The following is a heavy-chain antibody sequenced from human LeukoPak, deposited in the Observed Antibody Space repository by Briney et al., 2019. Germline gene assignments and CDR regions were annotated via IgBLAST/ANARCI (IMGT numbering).Heavy chain of an antibody. D-gene: IGHD6-19*01. J-gene: IGHJ4*02. CDR1: GGTFSSYA. Sequence: SVKVSCKASGGTFSSYAISWVRQAPGQGLEWMGGIIPIFGTANYAQKFQGRVTITADESTSTAYMELSSLRSEDTAVYYCARVSGWYSYFDYWGQGTLVTVSS. V-gene: IGHV1-69*13. CDR2: IIPIFGTA. CDR3: ARVSGWYSYFDY.